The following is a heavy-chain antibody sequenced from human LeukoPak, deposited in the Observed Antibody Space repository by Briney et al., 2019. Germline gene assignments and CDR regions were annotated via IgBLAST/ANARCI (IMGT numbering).Heavy chain of an antibody. J-gene: IGHJ5*02. CDR2: ISSSGSTI. D-gene: IGHD3-10*01. Sequence: GGSLRLSCAASGFTLSSYEMNWVRQAPGKGLEWVSYISSSGSTIYYADSVKGRFTISRDNAKNSLYLQMNSLRAEDTAVYYCARSPGILLWFGELYNWFDPWGQGTLVTVSS. CDR1: GFTLSSYE. CDR3: ARSPGILLWFGELYNWFDP. V-gene: IGHV3-48*03.